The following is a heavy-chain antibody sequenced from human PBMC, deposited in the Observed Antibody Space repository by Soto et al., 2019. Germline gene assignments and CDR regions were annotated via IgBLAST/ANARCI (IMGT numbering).Heavy chain of an antibody. Sequence: GGSLRLSCAASGFTFSSYGMHWVRQAPGKGLEWVAVISYDGSNKYYADSVKGRFTISRDNSKNTLYLQMNSLRAEDTAVYYCAKDNYGSGSYYYYYGMDVWGQGTTVTVSS. V-gene: IGHV3-30*18. D-gene: IGHD3-10*01. J-gene: IGHJ6*02. CDR2: ISYDGSNK. CDR3: AKDNYGSGSYYYYYGMDV. CDR1: GFTFSSYG.